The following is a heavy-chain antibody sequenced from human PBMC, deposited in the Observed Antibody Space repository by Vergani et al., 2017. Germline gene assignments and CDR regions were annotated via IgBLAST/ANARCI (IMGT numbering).Heavy chain of an antibody. Sequence: QVTLKESGPVLVKPTETLTLTCTVSGFLLSNARMGVSWIRQPPGKALEWLAHIFSNDKKSYSTSLKSRLTISKDTSKSQVVLTMTNRDPVDTATYYFERYYDSSGYPQAFDYWGQGTLVTVSS. J-gene: IGHJ4*02. CDR1: GFLLSNARMG. V-gene: IGHV2-26*01. D-gene: IGHD3-22*01. CDR3: ERYYDSSGYPQAFDY. CDR2: IFSNDKK.